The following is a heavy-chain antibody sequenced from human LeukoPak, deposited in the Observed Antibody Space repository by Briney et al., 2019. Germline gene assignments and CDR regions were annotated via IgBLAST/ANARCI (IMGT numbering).Heavy chain of an antibody. D-gene: IGHD6-6*01. CDR2: INPNSGGT. V-gene: IGHV1-2*02. J-gene: IGHJ5*02. Sequence: ASVKVSCKASGYTFTGYYMHWVRQAPGQGLEWMGWINPNSGGTNYAQKFQGRVTMTRDTSISTAYMELSRLRSDDTAVHYCARDHSKSVSSSSRRWFDPWGQGTLVTVSS. CDR1: GYTFTGYY. CDR3: ARDHSKSVSSSSRRWFDP.